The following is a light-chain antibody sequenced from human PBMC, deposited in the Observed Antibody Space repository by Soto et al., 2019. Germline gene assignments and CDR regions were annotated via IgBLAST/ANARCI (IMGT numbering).Light chain of an antibody. J-gene: IGKJ1*01. CDR2: GAS. V-gene: IGKV3-20*01. CDR1: QSVSSSY. Sequence: IVLTQSQGTLSLSPVERAKIPFSSSQSVSSSYLAWYQQKPGQAPRLLIYGASSRATGIPDRFSGTGSGTDFTLTISRLEPEDFAVYYCQKYDSSPKKFGQGTKVDIK. CDR3: QKYDSSPKK.